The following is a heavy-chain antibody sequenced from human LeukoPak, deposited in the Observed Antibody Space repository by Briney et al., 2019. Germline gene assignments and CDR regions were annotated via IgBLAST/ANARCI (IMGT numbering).Heavy chain of an antibody. D-gene: IGHD1-26*01. CDR1: WVTGSNNY. CDR2: IYSGGST. V-gene: IGHV3-53*01. Sequence: GGSLKISCSSSWVTGSNNYKSLGRQGPGKGLEWVSVIYSGGSTYYADSVKGRFTISRDNSKNTLYLQMNSLRAEDTAVYYCAKDPIFSGSYGVFDYWGLGTLVTVSS. J-gene: IGHJ4*02. CDR3: AKDPIFSGSYGVFDY.